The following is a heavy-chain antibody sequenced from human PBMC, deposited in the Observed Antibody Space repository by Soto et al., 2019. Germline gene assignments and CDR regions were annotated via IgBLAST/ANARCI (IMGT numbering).Heavy chain of an antibody. CDR2: IYYSGST. V-gene: IGHV4-31*03. D-gene: IGHD6-13*01. CDR3: ARDTARFYSSPPGMDV. Sequence: QVQLQESGPGLVKPSQTLSLTCTVSGGSISSGGYYWSWIRQHPGKGLEWIGYIYYSGSTYYNPSLKSRVTISVDTSKNQFSLKLSSVTAADTAVYYCARDTARFYSSPPGMDVWGQGTTVTVSS. J-gene: IGHJ6*02. CDR1: GGSISSGGYY.